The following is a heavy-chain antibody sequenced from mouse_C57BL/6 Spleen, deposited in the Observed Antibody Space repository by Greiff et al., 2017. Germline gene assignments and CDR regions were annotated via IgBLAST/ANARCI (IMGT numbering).Heavy chain of an antibody. J-gene: IGHJ1*03. CDR3: AADYYGSGYWDFDV. CDR1: GYTFTSYW. CDR2: IHPNSGST. D-gene: IGHD1-1*01. V-gene: IGHV1-64*01. Sequence: QVQLKQPGAELVKPGASVKLSCKASGYTFTSYWMHWVQQRPGQGLEWIGMIHPNSGSTNYNEKFKGKATLTVAKSSNTAYMLLSSLTSEDSSVAYCAADYYGSGYWDFDVWGTGTTVTVSS.